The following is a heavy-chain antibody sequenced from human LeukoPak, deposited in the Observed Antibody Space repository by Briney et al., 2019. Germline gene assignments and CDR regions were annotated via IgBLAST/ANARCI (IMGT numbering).Heavy chain of an antibody. CDR2: ISGSGGST. V-gene: IGHV3-23*01. D-gene: IGHD6-19*01. CDR1: GFTFSSYA. J-gene: IGHJ4*02. CDR3: AKDLHAAGFDY. Sequence: GGSLRLSCATSGFTFSSYAMSWVRQAPGTGLEWVSAISGSGGSTYYADSVKGRFTISRDNAKNTLYLQMNSLRAEDTAVYYCAKDLHAAGFDYWGQGTLLTVSS.